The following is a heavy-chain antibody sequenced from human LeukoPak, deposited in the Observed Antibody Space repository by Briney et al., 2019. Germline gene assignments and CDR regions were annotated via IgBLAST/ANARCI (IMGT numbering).Heavy chain of an antibody. CDR2: ISAYNGNT. D-gene: IGHD3-10*01. Sequence: ASVKVSCKASGYTFTSYGISWVRQAPGQGLEWMGWISAYNGNTNYAQKLQGRVTMTTDTSTSTAYMELRSLRSDDTAVYYCARDHYYYGSGSSFDYWGQGTLVTVSS. V-gene: IGHV1-18*01. J-gene: IGHJ4*02. CDR3: ARDHYYYGSGSSFDY. CDR1: GYTFTSYG.